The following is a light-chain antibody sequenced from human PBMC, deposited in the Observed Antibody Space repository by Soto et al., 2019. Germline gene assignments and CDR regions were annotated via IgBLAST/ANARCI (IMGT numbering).Light chain of an antibody. CDR3: QCYDSRLSGGV. Sequence: QSVLTQPPSVSGAPGQRVTISCTGSSSNIGAGYDVHWYQQLPGTAPKLLIYGNSNRPSGVPDRFSGSKSGTSASLAITGLRAEDEADYYCQCYDSRLSGGVFGGGTQVTVL. CDR1: SSNIGAGYD. J-gene: IGLJ3*02. V-gene: IGLV1-40*01. CDR2: GNS.